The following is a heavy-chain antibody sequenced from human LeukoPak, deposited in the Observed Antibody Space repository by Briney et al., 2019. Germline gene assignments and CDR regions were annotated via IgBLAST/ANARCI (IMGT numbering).Heavy chain of an antibody. CDR2: ISYDGSNK. Sequence: PGRSLRLSCAASGFTFSSYGMPWVRQAPGKGLEWVAVISYDGSNKYYADSVKGRFTISRDNSKNTLYLQMNSLRAEDTAVYYCAKDNDFWSGYHDSPYYFDYWGQGTLVTVSS. CDR1: GFTFSSYG. CDR3: AKDNDFWSGYHDSPYYFDY. V-gene: IGHV3-30*18. D-gene: IGHD3-3*01. J-gene: IGHJ4*02.